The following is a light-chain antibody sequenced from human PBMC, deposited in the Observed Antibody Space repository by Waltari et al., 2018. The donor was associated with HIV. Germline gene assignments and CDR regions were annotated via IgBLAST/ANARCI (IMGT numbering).Light chain of an antibody. CDR3: HQYGTSPQT. V-gene: IGKV3-20*01. CDR1: QTATSHY. CDR2: GAS. Sequence: PGTIATLSCRSSQTATSHYLAWYPMKPGQAPRLLIYGASIRATGVPDKFSGSGSGTDFTLTIGRLQPEDFAVYYCHQYGTSPQTFGQGSKVEIK. J-gene: IGKJ2*01.